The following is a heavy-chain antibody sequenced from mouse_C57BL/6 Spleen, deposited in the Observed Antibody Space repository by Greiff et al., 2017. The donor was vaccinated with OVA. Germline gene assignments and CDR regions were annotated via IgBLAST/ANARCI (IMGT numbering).Heavy chain of an antibody. J-gene: IGHJ4*01. Sequence: VKLQESGAELVKPGASVKISCKASGYAFSSYWMNWVKQRPGKGLEWIGQIYPGDGDTNYNGKFKGKATLTADKSSSTAYMQLSSLTSEDSAVYFCARSDNYAMDYWGQGTSVTVSS. V-gene: IGHV1-80*01. CDR3: ARSDNYAMDY. CDR2: IYPGDGDT. CDR1: GYAFSSYW.